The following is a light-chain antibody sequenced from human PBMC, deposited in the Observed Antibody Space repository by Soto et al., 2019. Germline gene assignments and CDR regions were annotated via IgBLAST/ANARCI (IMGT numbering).Light chain of an antibody. CDR3: QQYGSSPRTYT. CDR1: QSVSSSY. Sequence: EIVLTQSPGTLSLSPGERATLSCRASQSVSSSYLAWYQQKPGQAPRLLIYGASSRATGIPDRFSGSGSGTDFTLTISRLEPEAFAVYYCQQYGSSPRTYTFGPGTKLEIK. V-gene: IGKV3-20*01. CDR2: GAS. J-gene: IGKJ2*01.